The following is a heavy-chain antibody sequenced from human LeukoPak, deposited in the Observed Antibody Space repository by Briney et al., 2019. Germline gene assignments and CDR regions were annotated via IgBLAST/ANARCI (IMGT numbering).Heavy chain of an antibody. J-gene: IGHJ4*02. Sequence: ASVKVSCKASGYTFTSYGISWVRQAPGQGLEWMGWMSAYNGNTNYAQKLQGRVTMTTDTSTSTAYMELRSLRSDDTAVYYCARGLGRDGYNYVPPPHYWGQGTLVTVSS. D-gene: IGHD5-24*01. CDR1: GYTFTSYG. V-gene: IGHV1-18*01. CDR2: MSAYNGNT. CDR3: ARGLGRDGYNYVPPPHY.